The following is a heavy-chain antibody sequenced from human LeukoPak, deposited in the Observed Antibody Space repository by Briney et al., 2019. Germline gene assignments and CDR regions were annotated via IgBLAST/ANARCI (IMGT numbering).Heavy chain of an antibody. CDR3: ARHQSSRKRFDY. CDR2: IYSGGST. D-gene: IGHD1-1*01. CDR1: GFTVSTNY. V-gene: IGHV3-66*04. Sequence: GRSLRLSCVASGFTVSTNYMSWVRQAPGKGLEWVSVIYSGGSTYYADSVKGRFTISRDNSKNTLYLQMNSLRAEDTAVYYCARHQSSRKRFDYWGQGTLVTVSS. J-gene: IGHJ4*02.